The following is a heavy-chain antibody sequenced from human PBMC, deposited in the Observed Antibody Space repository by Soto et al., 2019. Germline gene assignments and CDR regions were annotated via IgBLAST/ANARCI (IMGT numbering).Heavy chain of an antibody. CDR2: INSDGSST. V-gene: IGHV3-74*01. CDR3: ARAPRPVVGAAPFDY. CDR1: GFTFSSYW. D-gene: IGHD2-2*01. J-gene: IGHJ4*02. Sequence: GGSLRLSCAASGFTFSSYWMHWVRQAPGKGLVWVSRINSDGSSTSYADSVKGRFTISRDNAKNTLYLQMNSLRAEDTAVYYCARAPRPVVGAAPFDYWGQGTLVTVSS.